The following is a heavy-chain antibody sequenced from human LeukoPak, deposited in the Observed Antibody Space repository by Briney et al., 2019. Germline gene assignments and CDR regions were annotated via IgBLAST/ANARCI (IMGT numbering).Heavy chain of an antibody. V-gene: IGHV1-8*01. Sequence: ASVKVSCKASGYTSTSYDINWVRQATGQGLEWMGWMNPNSGNTGYAQKLQGRVTMTRNTSTSTAYMELSSLRSEDTAVYYCARAQIAAAGTYWFDPWGQGTLVTVSS. CDR2: MNPNSGNT. CDR3: ARAQIAAAGTYWFDP. J-gene: IGHJ5*02. D-gene: IGHD6-13*01. CDR1: GYTSTSYD.